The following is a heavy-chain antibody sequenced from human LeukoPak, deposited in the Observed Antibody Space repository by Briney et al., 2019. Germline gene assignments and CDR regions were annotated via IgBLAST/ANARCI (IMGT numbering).Heavy chain of an antibody. CDR3: ARARIAAEDWFDP. V-gene: IGHV3-23*01. J-gene: IGHJ5*02. CDR2: ISGGADTT. CDR1: GFTFSSYA. Sequence: QPGGSLRLSCAASGFTFSSYAMSWVRQAPGKGLEWVSGISGGADTTYYADSVKGRFSISRDNSKNTLYLQMNSLRAEDTAVYYCARARIAAEDWFDPWGQGTLVTVSS. D-gene: IGHD6-6*01.